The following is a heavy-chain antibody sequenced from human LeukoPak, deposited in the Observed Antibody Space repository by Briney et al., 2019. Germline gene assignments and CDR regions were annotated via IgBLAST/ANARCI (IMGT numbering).Heavy chain of an antibody. D-gene: IGHD1-26*01. CDR2: INSDGSST. V-gene: IGHV3-74*01. CDR1: GFTFSSYW. CDR3: ARVWDSGSYLGFDY. J-gene: IGHJ4*02. Sequence: GSLRLSCAASGFTFSSYWMHWVRQAPGKGLVWVSRINSDGSSTSYADSVKGRFTISRDNAKNTLYLQMNSLRAEDTAVYYCARVWDSGSYLGFDYWGQGTLVTVSS.